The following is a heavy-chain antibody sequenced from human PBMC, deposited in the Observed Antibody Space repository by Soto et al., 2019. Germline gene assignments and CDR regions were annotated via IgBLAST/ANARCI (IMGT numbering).Heavy chain of an antibody. D-gene: IGHD1-1*01. CDR3: ARETRGMAKLSWFDP. CDR2: INAGNGNT. CDR1: GYTFTIYA. J-gene: IGHJ5*02. Sequence: ASVKVSCKASGYTFTIYAMHWVRQAPGQRLEWMGWINAGNGNTKYSQKFQGRVTITRDTSASTAYMELSSLRSEDTAVYYCARETRGMAKLSWFDPWGQGTLVTVSS. V-gene: IGHV1-3*01.